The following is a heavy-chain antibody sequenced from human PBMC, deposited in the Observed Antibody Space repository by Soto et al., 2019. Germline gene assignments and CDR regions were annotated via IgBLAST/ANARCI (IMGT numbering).Heavy chain of an antibody. D-gene: IGHD6-13*01. CDR2: IIPIFGTA. CDR3: ARAREGSSWRHDAFDI. V-gene: IGHV1-69*13. J-gene: IGHJ3*02. CDR1: GGTFSSYA. Sequence: SVKVSCKASGGTFSSYAISLVRQAPGQGLEWMGGIIPIFGTANYAQKFQGRVTITADESTSTAYMELSSLRSEDTAVYYCARAREGSSWRHDAFDIWGQGTMVTVSS.